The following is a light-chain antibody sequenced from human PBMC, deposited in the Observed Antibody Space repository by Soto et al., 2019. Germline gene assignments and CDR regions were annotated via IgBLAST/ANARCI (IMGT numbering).Light chain of an antibody. Sequence: QAVVTQPPSASGTPGQRVTISCSGSSSNIGSNYVYWYQQLPGTAPKLLIYRNNQRPSGVPDRFSGSKSGTSASLAISGLRSEDEADYYCAAWDDSLSVVVFGGGTKLT. V-gene: IGLV1-47*01. CDR2: RNN. CDR1: SSNIGSNY. CDR3: AAWDDSLSVVV. J-gene: IGLJ2*01.